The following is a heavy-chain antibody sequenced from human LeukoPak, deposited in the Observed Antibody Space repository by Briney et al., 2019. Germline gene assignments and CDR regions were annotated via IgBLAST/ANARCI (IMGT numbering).Heavy chain of an antibody. CDR3: ARSHSYYYDSSGYYYPTAYYYYMDV. CDR1: GFTFSSYW. D-gene: IGHD3-22*01. J-gene: IGHJ6*03. V-gene: IGHV3-7*01. Sequence: PGGSLRLYCSAYGFTFSSYWMSWVRQAPGKGLEWVANIKQDAGEKSYVDSVKGRFTIARDNAKNSLYLQMNSLRDEDTAVYYCARSHSYYYDSSGYYYPTAYYYYMDVWGKGATVTVSS. CDR2: IKQDAGEK.